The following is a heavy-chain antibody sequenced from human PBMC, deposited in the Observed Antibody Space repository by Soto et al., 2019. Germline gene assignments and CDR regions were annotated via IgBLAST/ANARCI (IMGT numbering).Heavy chain of an antibody. V-gene: IGHV3-43*01. CDR3: AKDIGGTFSYYYGMDV. J-gene: IGHJ6*02. D-gene: IGHD3-16*01. CDR1: GFTFEYYT. CDR2: ISWDGGST. Sequence: PGGSLILSCAASGFTFEYYTMHWVRQAPGKGLEWVSLISWDGGSTYYADSVKGRFTISRDNSKNSLYLQMNSLRTEDTALYYCAKDIGGTFSYYYGMDVWGQGTTVTVSS.